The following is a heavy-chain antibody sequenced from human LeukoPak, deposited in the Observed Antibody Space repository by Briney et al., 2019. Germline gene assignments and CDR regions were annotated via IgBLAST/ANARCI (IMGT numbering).Heavy chain of an antibody. J-gene: IGHJ6*02. Sequence: AGGSLRLSCAASGFTFSTYWMHWVRQAPGKGLEWVSIIYSGGSPDYADSVKGRFTISRDKSKNTLYLQMNSLRADDTAVYYCGAAATVNLYYVMDVWGQGTTVTVSS. D-gene: IGHD6-13*01. CDR2: IYSGGSP. V-gene: IGHV3-53*01. CDR3: GAAATVNLYYVMDV. CDR1: GFTFSTYW.